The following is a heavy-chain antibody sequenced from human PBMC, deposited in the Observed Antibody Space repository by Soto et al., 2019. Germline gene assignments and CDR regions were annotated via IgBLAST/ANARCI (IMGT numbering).Heavy chain of an antibody. D-gene: IGHD2-8*01. CDR1: GGSISSVGHY. Sequence: PSETLSLTCSVSGGSISSVGHYWTWIRQQPGKGLEWIGYIYYSGSTDYNPSLKSRVTISVDRSKNQFSLNLSSVTAADTAIYYCARAAPGMVPYYYGMDVWGQGTTVTVSS. V-gene: IGHV4-31*03. J-gene: IGHJ6*02. CDR3: ARAAPGMVPYYYGMDV. CDR2: IYYSGST.